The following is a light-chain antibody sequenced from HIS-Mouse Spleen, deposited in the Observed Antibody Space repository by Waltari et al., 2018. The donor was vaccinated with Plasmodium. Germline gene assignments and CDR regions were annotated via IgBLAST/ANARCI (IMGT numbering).Light chain of an antibody. V-gene: IGLV3-1*01. CDR2: QDS. J-gene: IGLJ2*01. CDR3: QAWDSSTVV. CDR1: KLGYKY. Sequence: SYELTQPPSVSVSPGQTASITCSGDKLGYKYACWYQQKPGQSPVLVIYQDSKRPSGIHERFSGSNSGNTATLTISGTQAMDEADYYCQAWDSSTVVFGGGTKLTVL.